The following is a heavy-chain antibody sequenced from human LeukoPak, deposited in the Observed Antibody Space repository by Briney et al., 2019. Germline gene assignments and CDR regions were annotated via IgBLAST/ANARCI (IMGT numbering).Heavy chain of an antibody. V-gene: IGHV4-30-4*02. CDR1: GGSISSGDYY. Sequence: SETLSLTCTVSGGSISSGDYYWSWIRQPPGKGLEWIGYIYYSGSTYYNPSLKSRVTISVDTSKNQFSLRLSSVTAADTAVYYCARDVPERYTSGIDAFDIWGQGTVVTVSS. CDR2: IYYSGST. D-gene: IGHD6-19*01. J-gene: IGHJ3*02. CDR3: ARDVPERYTSGIDAFDI.